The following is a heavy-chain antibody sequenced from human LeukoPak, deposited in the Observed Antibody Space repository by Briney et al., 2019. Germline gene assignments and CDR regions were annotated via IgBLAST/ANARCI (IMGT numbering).Heavy chain of an antibody. Sequence: SETLSLTCTVSGGPISSSSYYWGWIRQPPGKGLEWIGSIYYSGSTYYNPSLKSRVTISVDTSKNQFSLKLSSVTAADTAVYYCARGYYSSSRYFDYWGQGTLVTVSS. CDR1: GGPISSSSYY. D-gene: IGHD6-13*01. CDR3: ARGYYSSSRYFDY. J-gene: IGHJ4*02. V-gene: IGHV4-39*07. CDR2: IYYSGST.